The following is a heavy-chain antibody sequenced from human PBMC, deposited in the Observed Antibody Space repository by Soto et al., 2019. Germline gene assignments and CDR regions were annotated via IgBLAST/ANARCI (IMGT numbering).Heavy chain of an antibody. Sequence: LRLSCVASGFSFSSYPMTWVRQAPGKGLEWVSVISGSGTNTYYAESVKGRFTISRDSSQNTLYLQMNSLRAEDTAVYYCAKEKPTTTCFDSWGQGTLVTVSS. D-gene: IGHD1-1*01. CDR3: AKEKPTTTCFDS. CDR1: GFSFSSYP. J-gene: IGHJ4*02. V-gene: IGHV3-23*01. CDR2: ISGSGTNT.